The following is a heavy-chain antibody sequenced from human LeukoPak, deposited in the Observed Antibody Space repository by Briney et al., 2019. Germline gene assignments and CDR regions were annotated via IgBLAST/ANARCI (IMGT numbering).Heavy chain of an antibody. J-gene: IGHJ4*02. CDR2: ISGSGGST. Sequence: PGGSLRLSCAASGVTFSSYAIGWVREAPGTALESATAISGSGGSTYYADSVKGRFTISRDNSKNPLYLQMNSLRAEDTAVYYCAKDRSTAMVLAFDYWGQGTLVTVSS. D-gene: IGHD5-18*01. CDR3: AKDRSTAMVLAFDY. CDR1: GVTFSSYA. V-gene: IGHV3-23*01.